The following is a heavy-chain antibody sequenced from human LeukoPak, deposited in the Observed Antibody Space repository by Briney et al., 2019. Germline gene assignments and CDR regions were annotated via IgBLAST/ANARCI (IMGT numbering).Heavy chain of an antibody. D-gene: IGHD5-18*01. CDR2: ISSSSSYI. V-gene: IGHV3-21*01. CDR1: GFTFSSYS. J-gene: IGHJ4*02. Sequence: PGGSLRLSCAASGFTFSSYSMNWVRQAPGKGLEWVSSISSSSSYIYYADSVKGRFTISRDNAKNSLYLQVNSLRAEDTAVYYCARDQGSYDSFDYWGQGTLVTVSS. CDR3: ARDQGSYDSFDY.